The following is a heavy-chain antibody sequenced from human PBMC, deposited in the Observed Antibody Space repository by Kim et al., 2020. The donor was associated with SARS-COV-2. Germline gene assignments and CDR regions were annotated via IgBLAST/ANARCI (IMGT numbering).Heavy chain of an antibody. J-gene: IGHJ1*01. Sequence: GGSLRLSCAASGFTFDDYAMHWVRQAPGKGLEWVSGISWNSGSIGYADSVKGRFTISRDNAKNSLYLQMNSLRAEDTALYYCAKDYYDILTGYYPLWGQG. CDR1: GFTFDDYA. D-gene: IGHD3-9*01. V-gene: IGHV3-9*01. CDR3: AKDYYDILTGYYPL. CDR2: ISWNSGSI.